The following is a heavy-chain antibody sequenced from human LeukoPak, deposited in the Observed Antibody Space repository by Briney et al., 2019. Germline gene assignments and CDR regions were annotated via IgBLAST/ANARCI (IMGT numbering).Heavy chain of an antibody. CDR1: GFPFTTYN. D-gene: IGHD3-16*02. Sequence: GGSLRLSCAVSGFPFTTYNMNWVRQAPGKGLEWVSYIDSSSSTIYYADSVKGRFTVSRDNAKNSLDLQVNSLRSEDTAVYYCVRDRGISFYFDYWGQGTLVTVSS. CDR3: VRDRGISFYFDY. CDR2: IDSSSSTI. V-gene: IGHV3-48*01. J-gene: IGHJ4*02.